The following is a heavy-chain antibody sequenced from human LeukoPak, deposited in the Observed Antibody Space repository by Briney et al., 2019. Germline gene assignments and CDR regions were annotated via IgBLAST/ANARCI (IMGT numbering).Heavy chain of an antibody. J-gene: IGHJ3*02. D-gene: IGHD5-18*01. CDR3: AKFLTAIPDDAFDI. V-gene: IGHV3-23*01. Sequence: GGSLRLSCAASGFTSSSYAMSWVRQAPGKGLEWVSAISGSGGSTYYADSVKGRFTISRDNSKKTLYLQMNSLRAEDTAAYYCAKFLTAIPDDAFDIWGQGTMVTVSS. CDR2: ISGSGGST. CDR1: GFTSSSYA.